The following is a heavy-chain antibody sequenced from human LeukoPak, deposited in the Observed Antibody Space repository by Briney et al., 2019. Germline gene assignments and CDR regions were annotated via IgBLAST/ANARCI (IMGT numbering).Heavy chain of an antibody. CDR3: ARGPAVAGTSPPPYFFDY. V-gene: IGHV5-51*01. CDR2: IYPGDSDT. CDR1: GYSFTSYW. J-gene: IGHJ4*02. Sequence: GESLKISCKGSGYSFTSYWIGWVRQMPGKGLEWMGIIYPGDSDTRYSPSFQGQVTISANKSISTAYLQWSSLKASDTAMYYCARGPAVAGTSPPPYFFDYWGQGTLVTVSS. D-gene: IGHD6-19*01.